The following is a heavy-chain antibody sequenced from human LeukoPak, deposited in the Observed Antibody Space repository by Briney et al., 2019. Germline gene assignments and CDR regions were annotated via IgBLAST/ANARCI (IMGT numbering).Heavy chain of an antibody. Sequence: SETLSLTCAVYGGSFSGYYWSWIRQPPGKGLEWIGEINHSGSTNYNPSLKSRVTISVDTSKNQFSLKLSSVTAADTAVYYCASSSSSTPFDYWGQGTLITVSS. D-gene: IGHD3-22*01. CDR2: INHSGST. CDR3: ASSSSSTPFDY. J-gene: IGHJ4*02. V-gene: IGHV4-34*01. CDR1: GGSFSGYY.